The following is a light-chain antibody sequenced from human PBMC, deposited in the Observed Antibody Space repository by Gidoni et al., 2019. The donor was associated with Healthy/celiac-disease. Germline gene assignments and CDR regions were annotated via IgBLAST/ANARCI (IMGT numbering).Light chain of an antibody. CDR3: QQYNNWYT. Sequence: VMTPSPSTLSVSPGERATLSCRTSQSVSSNLAWYQQKPDQAPRLLIDGASTRATGIPARFSGRGSGTEFTLTISSLQSEDFAVYYCQQYNNWYTFGQGTKLEIK. CDR1: QSVSSN. V-gene: IGKV3-15*01. CDR2: GAS. J-gene: IGKJ2*01.